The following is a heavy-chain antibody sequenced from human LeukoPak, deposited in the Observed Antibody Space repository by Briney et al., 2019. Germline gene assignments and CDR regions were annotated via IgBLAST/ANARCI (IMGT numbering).Heavy chain of an antibody. D-gene: IGHD3-10*01. CDR1: GYSISSGYY. J-gene: IGHJ6*03. V-gene: IGHV4-38-2*02. CDR3: ARRYSYYYGSGSYYNGQLLYYMDV. CDR2: IYHSGST. Sequence: SETLSLTCTVSGYSISSGYYWGWIRQPPGKGLEWIGSIYHSGSTYYNPSLKSRVTISVDTSKNQFSLKLSSVTAADTAVYYCARRYSYYYGSGSYYNGQLLYYMDVWGKGTTVTISS.